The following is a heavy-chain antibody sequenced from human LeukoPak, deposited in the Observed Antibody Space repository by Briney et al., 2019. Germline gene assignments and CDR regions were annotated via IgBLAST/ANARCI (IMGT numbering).Heavy chain of an antibody. J-gene: IGHJ5*02. V-gene: IGHV4-31*03. D-gene: IGHD3-22*01. Sequence: SETLSLTCTVSGGSISSGGYSWSWIRQHPGKGLEWIGYIYYSGSTYYNPSLKSRVTISVDTSKNQFSLKLNSVTAADTAVYYCARGGSSGYYRSPFDPWGQGTLVTVSS. CDR1: GGSISSGGYS. CDR2: IYYSGST. CDR3: ARGGSSGYYRSPFDP.